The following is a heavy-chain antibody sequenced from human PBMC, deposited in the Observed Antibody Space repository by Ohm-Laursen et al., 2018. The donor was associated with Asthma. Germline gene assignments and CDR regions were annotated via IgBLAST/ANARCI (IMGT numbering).Heavy chain of an antibody. CDR1: GGSFSGYY. Sequence: GTLSLTCAVYGGSFSGYYWSWIRQPPGKGLEWIGEINHSGSTNYNPSLKSRVTISVDTSKNQFSLKLSSVTAADTAVYYCARRLLWFRGDAFDIWGQGTMVTVSS. CDR2: INHSGST. V-gene: IGHV4-34*01. CDR3: ARRLLWFRGDAFDI. D-gene: IGHD3-10*01. J-gene: IGHJ3*02.